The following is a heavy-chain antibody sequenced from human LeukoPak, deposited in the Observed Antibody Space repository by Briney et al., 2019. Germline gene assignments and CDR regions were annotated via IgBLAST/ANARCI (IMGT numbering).Heavy chain of an antibody. J-gene: IGHJ3*02. D-gene: IGHD3-10*01. V-gene: IGHV1-3*01. CDR2: INAGNGNT. CDR1: EYTFTSYA. CDR3: ARGRLDVLLWFGDAFDI. Sequence: ASVKVSCKASEYTFTSYAMHWVRQAPGQRLEWMGWINAGNGNTKYSQKFQGRVTITRDTSASTAYMELSSLRSEDTAVYYCARGRLDVLLWFGDAFDIWGQGTMVTVSS.